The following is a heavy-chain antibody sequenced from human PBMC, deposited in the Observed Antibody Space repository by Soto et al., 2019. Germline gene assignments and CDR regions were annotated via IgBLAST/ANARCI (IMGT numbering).Heavy chain of an antibody. CDR3: AREEHDSSGYYLTAEYFQH. J-gene: IGHJ1*01. D-gene: IGHD3-22*01. V-gene: IGHV1-46*01. CDR2: INPSGGST. Sequence: ASVKVSCKASGYTFTSYYMHWVRQAPGQGLEWMGIINPSGGSTSYAQKFQGRVTMTRDTSTSTVYMGLSSLRSEDTAVYYCAREEHDSSGYYLTAEYFQHWGQGTLVTVSS. CDR1: GYTFTSYY.